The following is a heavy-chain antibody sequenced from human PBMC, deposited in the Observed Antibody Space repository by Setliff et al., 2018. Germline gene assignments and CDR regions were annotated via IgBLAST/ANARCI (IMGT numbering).Heavy chain of an antibody. CDR3: ARPSLWFGEFSNWFDH. Sequence: LRLSCAASGFTFSSYEMNWVRQAPGKGLEWVSYISSSGSTIYYADSVKGRFTISRDNAKNSLYLQMNSLRAEDTAVYSCARPSLWFGEFSNWFDHWGQGTLVTVSS. V-gene: IGHV3-48*03. D-gene: IGHD3-10*01. CDR1: GFTFSSYE. CDR2: ISSSGSTI. J-gene: IGHJ5*02.